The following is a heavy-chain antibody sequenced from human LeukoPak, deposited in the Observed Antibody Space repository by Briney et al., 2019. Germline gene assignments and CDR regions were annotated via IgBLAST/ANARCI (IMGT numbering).Heavy chain of an antibody. CDR2: ISSSSSHI. J-gene: IGHJ4*02. D-gene: IGHD5-24*01. Sequence: GGSLRLSCVGSGFTFTRHSMNWVRQAPGKGLEWISYISSSSSHIYYSDSVKGRFIISRDNAKNSVYLQMNSLRAGDTAVYFCARDRAGYSWVDYWGQGTLVSVSS. CDR3: ARDRAGYSWVDY. V-gene: IGHV3-48*01. CDR1: GFTFTRHS.